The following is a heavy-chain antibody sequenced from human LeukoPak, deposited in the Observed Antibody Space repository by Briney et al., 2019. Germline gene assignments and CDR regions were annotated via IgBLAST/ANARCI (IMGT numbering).Heavy chain of an antibody. CDR2: IKQDGTEK. D-gene: IGHD3-3*01. CDR1: GFSFSKCW. V-gene: IGHV3-7*01. Sequence: PGGSLRLSCAASGFSFSKCWMSWVRQAPGRGLEWVANIKQDGTEKYYVDSLKGRFTISRDNAKNSLYLQVNSLRAEDTALYYCAREGQYSDFWSGYYPPHWFDPWGQGTLVTVSS. CDR3: AREGQYSDFWSGYYPPHWFDP. J-gene: IGHJ5*02.